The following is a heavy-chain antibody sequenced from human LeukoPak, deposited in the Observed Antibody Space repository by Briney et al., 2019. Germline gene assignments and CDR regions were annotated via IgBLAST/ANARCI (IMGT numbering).Heavy chain of an antibody. J-gene: IGHJ5*02. CDR1: GYTFTSCG. D-gene: IGHD5-18*01. CDR3: ARDSAADDTVPFSFDP. CDR2: ISAFNGYV. Sequence: ASVEVCCKASGYTFTSCGISWVRPAPGQGLEWMRWISAFNGYVNYAQKLQGRVTMTTDTYTSTAYMELRSLRSDDTAVYYCARDSAADDTVPFSFDPWGQGTLVTVSS. V-gene: IGHV1-18*01.